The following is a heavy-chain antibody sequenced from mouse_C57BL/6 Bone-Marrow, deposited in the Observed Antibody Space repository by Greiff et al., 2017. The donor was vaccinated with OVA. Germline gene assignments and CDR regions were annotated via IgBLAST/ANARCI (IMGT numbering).Heavy chain of an antibody. CDR3: AREDYGSSWVYYFDY. V-gene: IGHV1-50*01. CDR2: IDPSDSYT. CDR1: GYTFTSYW. D-gene: IGHD1-1*01. J-gene: IGHJ2*01. Sequence: QVQLQQPGAELVKPGASVKLSCKASGYTFTSYWMQWVKQRPGQGLEWIGEIDPSDSYTNYNQKFKGKATLTVATSSSTAYMQLSSLTSEDSAVYYCAREDYGSSWVYYFDYWGQGTTLTVSS.